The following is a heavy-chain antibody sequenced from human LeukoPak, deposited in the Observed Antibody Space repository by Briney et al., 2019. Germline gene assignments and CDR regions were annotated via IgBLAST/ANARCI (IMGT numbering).Heavy chain of an antibody. Sequence: SETLSLTCTVSGGSINSNAYYWGWIRQPPGKGLEWIGSIYYSGSTYYNPSLKSRVTISVDTSKNQFSLKLSSVTAADTAVYYCASSYCSSTSCFFWPYYYYYMDVWGKGTTVTVSS. D-gene: IGHD2-2*01. V-gene: IGHV4-39*01. CDR1: GGSINSNAYY. CDR2: IYYSGST. CDR3: ASSYCSSTSCFFWPYYYYYMDV. J-gene: IGHJ6*03.